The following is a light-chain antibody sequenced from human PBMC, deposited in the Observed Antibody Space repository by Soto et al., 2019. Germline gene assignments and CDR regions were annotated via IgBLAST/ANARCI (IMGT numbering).Light chain of an antibody. J-gene: IGKJ1*01. V-gene: IGKV3-20*01. Sequence: IVLTQSPGTLSLSPGERATLSCRASQSVSSSYLAWYQQKPGQAPRLLISGAFSRATGIPDRFSGSGSGTDFTLTISRLEPEDFAMYYCQQYGTYKTFGQGTKVERK. CDR2: GAF. CDR3: QQYGTYKT. CDR1: QSVSSSY.